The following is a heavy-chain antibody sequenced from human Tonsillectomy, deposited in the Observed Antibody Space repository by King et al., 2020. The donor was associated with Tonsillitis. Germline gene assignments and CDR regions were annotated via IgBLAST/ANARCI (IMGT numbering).Heavy chain of an antibody. D-gene: IGHD1-26*01. J-gene: IGHJ5*02. Sequence: VQLVESGGGLVQPGGSLRLSCAASGFTFSSYAISWVRQAPGKGLEWVSAISGSGCSTYYADSVKGRFTSSRDNSKNTLYLQMNSLRAEDTAVYYCAKGTWAYSGSMFDPWGQGTLVTVSS. CDR1: GFTFSSYA. CDR3: AKGTWAYSGSMFDP. CDR2: ISGSGCST. V-gene: IGHV3-23*04.